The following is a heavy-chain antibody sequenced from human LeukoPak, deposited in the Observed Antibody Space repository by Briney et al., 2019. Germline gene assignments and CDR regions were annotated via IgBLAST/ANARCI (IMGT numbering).Heavy chain of an antibody. J-gene: IGHJ4*02. V-gene: IGHV3-7*01. D-gene: IGHD6-19*01. CDR2: IKEDGSEK. CDR3: ARDAVNYSGGWYGRYYYFDY. CDR1: GFPLSSYR. Sequence: PGGSLRLSCAASGFPLSSYRMSWVRQAPGKGLGWVANIKEDGSEKYYVDSVKGRFTISRDNSKNTLYLQMNSLRAEDTAVYYCARDAVNYSGGWYGRYYYFDYWGQGTLVTVSS.